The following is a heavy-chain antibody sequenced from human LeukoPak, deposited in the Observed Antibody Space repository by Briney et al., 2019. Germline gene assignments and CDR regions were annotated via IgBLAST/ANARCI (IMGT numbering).Heavy chain of an antibody. Sequence: RGSLRLSCSASGFTFSTYPMHWVRQAPGKGLEYVSTIFANGDITSYAASVKGRFTTSRDNSKNTLYLQMSSLRPEDTAVYYCVKSPSDGLDVWGQGATVTVSS. J-gene: IGHJ6*02. V-gene: IGHV3-64D*09. CDR3: VKSPSDGLDV. CDR1: GFTFSTYP. CDR2: IFANGDIT.